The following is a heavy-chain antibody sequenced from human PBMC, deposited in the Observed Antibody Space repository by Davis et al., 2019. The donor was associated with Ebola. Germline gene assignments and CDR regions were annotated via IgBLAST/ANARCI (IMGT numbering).Heavy chain of an antibody. D-gene: IGHD5-18*01. V-gene: IGHV1-3*01. CDR1: GYMFSNYA. CDR2: INAGNGNT. Sequence: ASVKVSCKASGYMFSNYAMQWVRQAPGQRLEWMGWINAGNGNTKYSQKFQGRVTMTTDTSTSTAYMELRSLRSDDTAVYYCADSSYGTRWGQGTLVTVSS. J-gene: IGHJ4*02. CDR3: ADSSYGTR.